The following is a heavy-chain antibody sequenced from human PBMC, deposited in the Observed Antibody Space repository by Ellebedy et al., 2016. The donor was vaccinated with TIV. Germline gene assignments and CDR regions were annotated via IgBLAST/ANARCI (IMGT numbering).Heavy chain of an antibody. V-gene: IGHV1-46*01. CDR3: ARGGWGGRLGESFLDY. D-gene: IGHD3-16*01. CDR2: IDPSDGVT. Sequence: AASVKVSCKASGYTFTNYYIHWVRQAPGQGLEWMGIIDPSDGVTNYPQKFQGRVTITTETSTSTVDMELRTLGSDDTAVYICARGGWGGRLGESFLDYWGQGTLVTVSS. J-gene: IGHJ4*02. CDR1: GYTFTNYY.